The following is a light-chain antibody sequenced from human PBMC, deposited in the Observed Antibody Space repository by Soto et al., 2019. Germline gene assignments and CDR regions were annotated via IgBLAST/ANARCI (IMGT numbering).Light chain of an antibody. CDR3: EQSYSTRWT. J-gene: IGKJ1*01. CDR1: QSISNY. V-gene: IGKV1-39*01. CDR2: GAS. Sequence: DIQMTQSPSSLSASVGDRVTITCRASQSISNYLNWYQQKPGKAPKLLIYGASSLQSGVPSRFSGSGSGTDFPLSISSLQPEDFATYYCEQSYSTRWTFGQGTKVEIK.